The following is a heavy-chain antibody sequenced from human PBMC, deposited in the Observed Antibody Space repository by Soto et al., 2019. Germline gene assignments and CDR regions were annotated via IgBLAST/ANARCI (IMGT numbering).Heavy chain of an antibody. V-gene: IGHV3-30*18. CDR2: ISYDGSNK. CDR1: GFTFSSYG. J-gene: IGHJ6*02. Sequence: PGGSLRLSCAASGFTFSSYGMHWVRQAPGKGLEWVAVISYDGSNKYYADSVKGRFTISRDNSKNTLYLQMNSLRAEDTAVYYCAKALYDFWSGYYPTPHGGMDVGGQGTTVTV. CDR3: AKALYDFWSGYYPTPHGGMDV. D-gene: IGHD3-3*01.